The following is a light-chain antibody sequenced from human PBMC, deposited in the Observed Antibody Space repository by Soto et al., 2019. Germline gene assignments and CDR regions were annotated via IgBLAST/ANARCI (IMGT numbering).Light chain of an antibody. CDR2: DNN. J-gene: IGLJ3*02. V-gene: IGLV1-40*01. Sequence: QAVVTQPPSVSGAPGQRVTISCTGSSSNIGAGYNVHWYQQLPGTAPKLLIYDNNNRPSGVPDRFSGSKSGTSASLAITGLQAEDEAGYYCQSYDSSLSGSLFGGGTKLTVL. CDR1: SSNIGAGYN. CDR3: QSYDSSLSGSL.